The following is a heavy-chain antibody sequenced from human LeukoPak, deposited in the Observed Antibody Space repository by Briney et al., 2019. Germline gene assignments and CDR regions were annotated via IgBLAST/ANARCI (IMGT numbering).Heavy chain of an antibody. CDR2: TIPIFGTA. D-gene: IGHD6-13*01. J-gene: IGHJ4*02. Sequence: SVKVSCKASGGTFSSYAISWVRQAPGQGLEWMGGTIPIFGTANYAQKFQGRVTITADESTSTAYMELSSLRSEDTAVYYCATVIAAAGDSYFDYWGQGTLVTVSS. CDR3: ATVIAAAGDSYFDY. CDR1: GGTFSSYA. V-gene: IGHV1-69*13.